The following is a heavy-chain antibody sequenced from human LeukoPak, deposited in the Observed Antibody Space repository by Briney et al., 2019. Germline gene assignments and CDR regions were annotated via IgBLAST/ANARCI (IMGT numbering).Heavy chain of an antibody. D-gene: IGHD1-26*01. V-gene: IGHV3-7*01. CDR1: GFTVSSYW. CDR2: IRDDGGEI. CDR3: ARDKPRGSYYGSIFDS. J-gene: IGHJ4*02. Sequence: GGSLRLSCEASGFTVSSYWMSWVRQPPGKGLEWVAYIRDDGGEIYYVDSVKGRFTISRDNAKSSLFLQMNSLRAEDAAVYYCARDKPRGSYYGSIFDSWGQGTLVTVSS.